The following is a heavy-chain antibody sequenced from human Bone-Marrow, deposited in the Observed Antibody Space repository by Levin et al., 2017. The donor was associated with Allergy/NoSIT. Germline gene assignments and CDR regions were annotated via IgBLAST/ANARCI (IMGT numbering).Heavy chain of an antibody. CDR2: IGIAGDT. V-gene: IGHV3-13*04. CDR3: ARDGRHGMDV. CDR1: GFTFSEYD. J-gene: IGHJ6*02. Sequence: HAGGSLRLSCAASGFTFSEYDMHWIRQAPGKGLEWVSAIGIAGDTHYPGSVKGRFIISRENGKNSLYLQMSSLRAEDTAVYYCARDGRHGMDVWGQGTKVIVSS.